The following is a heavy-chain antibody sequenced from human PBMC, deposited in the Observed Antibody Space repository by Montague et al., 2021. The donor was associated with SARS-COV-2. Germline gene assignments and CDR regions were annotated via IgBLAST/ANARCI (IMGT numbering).Heavy chain of an antibody. CDR3: ARRLTGLEPPFDP. Sequence: SETLSLTCAIPGECNPGAAHYCARLHPSPQKRLESIGSIYYNGSTMYNPSLKSRVTMSVDTSKNQFSLHLNLVTAADTAVYYCARRLTGLEPPFDPWGQGTLVIVSS. J-gene: IGHJ5*02. V-gene: IGHV4-39*01. CDR2: IYYNGST. CDR1: GECNPGAAHY. D-gene: IGHD1-1*01.